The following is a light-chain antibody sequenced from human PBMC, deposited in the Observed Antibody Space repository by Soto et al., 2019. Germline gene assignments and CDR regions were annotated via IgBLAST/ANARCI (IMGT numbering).Light chain of an antibody. CDR1: QDIRKY. CDR2: DAY. Sequence: DIQMTQSPSSLSASVGDRVTISCQASQDIRKYLNWYQQKPGKATKLLIYDAYKLETGVPSRFSGSGSGTDFTFSISSLQPEDIATYYCQQYDHHPCTLGQGNKLEI. CDR3: QQYDHHPCT. J-gene: IGKJ2*02. V-gene: IGKV1-33*01.